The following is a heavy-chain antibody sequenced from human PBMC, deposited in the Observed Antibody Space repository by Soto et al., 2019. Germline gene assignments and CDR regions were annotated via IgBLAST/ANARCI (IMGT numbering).Heavy chain of an antibody. V-gene: IGHV2-5*02. D-gene: IGHD5-18*01. J-gene: IGHJ6*02. Sequence: SGPTLVNPTQTLTLTCTFSGFSLSTSGVGVGWIRQPPGKALEWLALIYWDDDKRYSPSLKSRLTITKDTSKNQVVLTMTNIDPVDTATYYCAHSRYSYGPYYYGMDVWGQGTTVTVSS. CDR2: IYWDDDK. CDR3: AHSRYSYGPYYYGMDV. CDR1: GFSLSTSGVG.